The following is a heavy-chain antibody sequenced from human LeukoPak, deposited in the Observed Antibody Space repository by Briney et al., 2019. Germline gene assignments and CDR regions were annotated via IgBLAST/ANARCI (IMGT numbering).Heavy chain of an antibody. Sequence: SETLSLTCTVSGGSISNYYWNWIRQPAGKGLEWIGRISTRGGPNYHPSLKRRVTMSVDTSKNQFSLKLSSVAAADTAVYYCARDRSMTTVTTRLDYWGQGTLVTVSS. V-gene: IGHV4-4*07. J-gene: IGHJ4*02. CDR2: ISTRGGP. CDR1: GGSISNYY. CDR3: ARDRSMTTVTTRLDY. D-gene: IGHD4-17*01.